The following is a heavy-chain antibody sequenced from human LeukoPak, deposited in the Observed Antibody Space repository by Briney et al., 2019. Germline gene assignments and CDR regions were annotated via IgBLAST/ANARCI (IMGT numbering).Heavy chain of an antibody. V-gene: IGHV3-23*01. CDR2: ISPSGSLI. Sequence: PGGSLRLSCAASGFTFRSYWMNWVRQAPGKGLEWVSSISPSGSLISYADSVKGRFTISRDNSKNTLYLQMNSLRAEDTAVYYCAKDHCSSTSCPQGAFDIWGQGTMVTVSS. D-gene: IGHD2-2*01. CDR3: AKDHCSSTSCPQGAFDI. J-gene: IGHJ3*02. CDR1: GFTFRSYW.